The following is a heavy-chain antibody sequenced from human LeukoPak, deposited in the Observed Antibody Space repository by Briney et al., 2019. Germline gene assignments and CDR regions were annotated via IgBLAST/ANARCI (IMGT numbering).Heavy chain of an antibody. CDR1: GYTFASYG. CDR3: ARGISDFWSGYYTDYYFDY. Sequence: ASVKVSCKASGYTFASYGISWVRQAPGQGLEWMGWISAYNGNTNYAQKLQGRVTMTTDTSTSTAYMELRSLRSDDTAVYYCARGISDFWSGYYTDYYFDYWGQGTLVTVSS. J-gene: IGHJ4*02. CDR2: ISAYNGNT. D-gene: IGHD3-3*01. V-gene: IGHV1-18*01.